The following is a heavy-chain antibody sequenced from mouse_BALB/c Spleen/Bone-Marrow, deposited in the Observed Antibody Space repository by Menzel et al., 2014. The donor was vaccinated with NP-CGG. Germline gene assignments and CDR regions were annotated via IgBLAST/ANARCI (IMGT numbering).Heavy chain of an antibody. CDR2: IYPYNGNT. V-gene: IGHV1S29*02. Sequence: QLQQPGPELVKPGASVKISCKASGYTFTDYNMHWVKQNHGKSLEWIGYIYPYNGNTGYNQKFKSKATLTVDNSSSTAFMELRSLTSEDSAVYYCARGVYYDYDVWFANWGQGTLVTVSA. J-gene: IGHJ3*01. D-gene: IGHD2-4*01. CDR3: ARGVYYDYDVWFAN. CDR1: GYTFTDYN.